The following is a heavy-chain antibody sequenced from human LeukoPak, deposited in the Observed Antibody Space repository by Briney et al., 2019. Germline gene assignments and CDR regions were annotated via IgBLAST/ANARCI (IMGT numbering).Heavy chain of an antibody. V-gene: IGHV4-59*13. CDR2: ISYSGVT. Sequence: SETLSLTCTVSDGSISRYYWSWIRQPPGQGLEWIAYISYSGVTNYNPSLKSRVTISIDTSKNHFSLKLSSVTAADTAVYYCARSQEMATIGFDYWGQGTLVTVSS. CDR3: ARSQEMATIGFDY. D-gene: IGHD5-24*01. J-gene: IGHJ4*02. CDR1: DGSISRYY.